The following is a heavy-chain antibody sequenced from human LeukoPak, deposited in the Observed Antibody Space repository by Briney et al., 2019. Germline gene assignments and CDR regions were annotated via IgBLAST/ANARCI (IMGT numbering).Heavy chain of an antibody. J-gene: IGHJ6*03. Sequence: ASVKVSCKASGGTFNSYAISWVRQAPGQGLEWMGGIIPIFATTNHAQKFQGRVMITTDESRTTAYMELSSLRSEDTAVYYCARGGWVQQKYYMDVWGKGTTVTVSS. CDR3: ARGGWVQQKYYMDV. D-gene: IGHD5-24*01. V-gene: IGHV1-69*05. CDR1: GGTFNSYA. CDR2: IIPIFATT.